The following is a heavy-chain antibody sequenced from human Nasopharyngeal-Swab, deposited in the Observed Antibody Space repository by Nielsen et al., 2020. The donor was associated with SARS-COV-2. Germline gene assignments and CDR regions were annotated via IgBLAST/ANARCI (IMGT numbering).Heavy chain of an antibody. CDR3: ARVMVRGVQGSVRAGPFDP. CDR2: INAGNGNT. Sequence: ASVKVSCKASGYTFTSYAMHWVRQVPGQRLEWMGWINAGNGNTKYSQKFQGRVTITRDTSASTAYMELSSLRSEDTAVYYCARVMVRGVQGSVRAGPFDPWGQGTLVTVSS. CDR1: GYTFTSYA. V-gene: IGHV1-3*01. J-gene: IGHJ5*02. D-gene: IGHD3-10*01.